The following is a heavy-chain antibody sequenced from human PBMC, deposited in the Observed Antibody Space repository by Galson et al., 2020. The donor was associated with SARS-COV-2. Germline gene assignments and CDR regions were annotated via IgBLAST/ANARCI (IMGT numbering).Heavy chain of an antibody. D-gene: IGHD3-10*01. CDR2: IRGSGGST. CDR1: GFTFSSSA. CDR3: AKDYYGSGSYYYYGMDV. V-gene: IGHV3-23*01. J-gene: IGHJ6*02. Sequence: GGSLRLSCAASGFTFSSSAMSWVRQAPGKGLDWVSPIRGSGGSTSYADPVKGRFTISRDNSKNTLYLQMNSLRAEDTAVYYCAKDYYGSGSYYYYGMDVWGQGTTVTVSS.